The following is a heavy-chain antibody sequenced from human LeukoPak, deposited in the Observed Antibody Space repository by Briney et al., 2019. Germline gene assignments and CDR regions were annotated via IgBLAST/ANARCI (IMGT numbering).Heavy chain of an antibody. Sequence: ASVKVSCKASGYTFTNSAMNWVRQAPGQGLEYMGWIDTKTGNPTYAQGFTGRFVFSLDTSVSTAYLQISRLKAEDTAVYYCATHPSDSSGYFSYWGQGALVTVSS. CDR2: IDTKTGNP. V-gene: IGHV7-4-1*02. D-gene: IGHD3-22*01. CDR1: GYTFTNSA. CDR3: ATHPSDSSGYFSY. J-gene: IGHJ4*02.